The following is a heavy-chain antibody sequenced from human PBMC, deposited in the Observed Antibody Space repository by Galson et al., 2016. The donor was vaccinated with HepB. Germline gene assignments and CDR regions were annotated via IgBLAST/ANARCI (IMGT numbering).Heavy chain of an antibody. CDR3: ARDSSDWSLPSGLYGMDV. CDR1: GYTFTIFY. D-gene: IGHD6-19*01. J-gene: IGHJ6*02. Sequence: SVKVSCKASGYTFTIFYIHWVRQAPGQGLEWMGAMNPTSGRTNYAQKFQGRVAMTRDTSTSTVYMELSSLTSDDTAIYYCARDSSDWSLPSGLYGMDVWGRGTTVTVSS. CDR2: MNPTSGRT. V-gene: IGHV1-46*01.